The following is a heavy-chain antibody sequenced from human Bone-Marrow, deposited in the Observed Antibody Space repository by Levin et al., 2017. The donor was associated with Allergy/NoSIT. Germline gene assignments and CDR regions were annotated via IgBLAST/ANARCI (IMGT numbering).Heavy chain of an antibody. CDR3: ARDGGTSGWYREFEY. V-gene: IGHV3-30-3*01. CDR1: GFTFSSYA. J-gene: IGHJ4*02. CDR2: ISYDGSNK. Sequence: GESLKISCAASGFTFSSYALHWVRQAPGKGLEWVALISYDGSNKYYADSVMGRFTISRDNSKNTLYLQMNSLRAEDTAVYYCARDGGTSGWYREFEYWGQGTLVTVSS. D-gene: IGHD6-19*01.